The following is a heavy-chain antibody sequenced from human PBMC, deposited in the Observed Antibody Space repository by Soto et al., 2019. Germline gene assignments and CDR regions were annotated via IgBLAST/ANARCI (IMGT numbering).Heavy chain of an antibody. J-gene: IGHJ6*02. CDR2: ISSSSSYT. Sequence: GGSLRLSCAASGFTFSSYSMNWVRQAPGKGLEWVSYISSSSSYTNYADSVKGRFTISRDNAKNSLYLQMNSLRAEDTAVYYCARRDYYYGMDVWGQGTTVTVSS. V-gene: IGHV3-21*05. CDR3: ARRDYYYGMDV. CDR1: GFTFSSYS.